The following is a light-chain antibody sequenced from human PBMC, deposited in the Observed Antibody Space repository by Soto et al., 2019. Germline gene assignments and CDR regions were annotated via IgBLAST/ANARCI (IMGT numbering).Light chain of an antibody. CDR1: SSNIGSNY. V-gene: IGLV1-47*01. CDR2: RNN. CDR3: AAWDDSLSGVV. Sequence: QLVLTQPPSASGTPGQRVTISCSGSSSNIGSNYVFWYQHLPGTGPKLLIYRNNQRPSGVPDRFSGSKSGTSASLAISGLRSEDETDYYCAAWDDSLSGVVFGGGTKLTVL. J-gene: IGLJ2*01.